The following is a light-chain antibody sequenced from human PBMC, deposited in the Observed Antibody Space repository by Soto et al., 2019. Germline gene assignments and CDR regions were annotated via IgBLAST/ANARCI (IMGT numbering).Light chain of an antibody. CDR2: AVS. CDR3: SSYTSGTTPYV. J-gene: IGLJ1*01. V-gene: IGLV2-14*01. Sequence: QSVLTQPASVSVSPGQSITISCTGTISDVGAYNYVSWYQHHPGKAPKLMIFAVSNRPSGISNRFSGSKSGNTASLTISGLQAEDEADYYCSSYTSGTTPYVFGTGTKVTVL. CDR1: ISDVGAYNY.